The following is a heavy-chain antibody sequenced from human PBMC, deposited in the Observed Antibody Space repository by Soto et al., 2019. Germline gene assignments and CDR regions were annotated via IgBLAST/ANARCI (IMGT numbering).Heavy chain of an antibody. J-gene: IGHJ4*02. CDR3: ARDVFVVSGWSAFDY. CDR2: ISSSSSYI. Sequence: GGSLRLSCAASGFTFSSYWMNWVRQAPGKGLEWVSSISSSSSYIYYADSVKGRFTISRDNAKNSLYLQMDSLRAEDTAVYYCARDVFVVSGWSAFDYWGQGTLVTVSS. D-gene: IGHD6-19*01. CDR1: GFTFSSYW. V-gene: IGHV3-21*01.